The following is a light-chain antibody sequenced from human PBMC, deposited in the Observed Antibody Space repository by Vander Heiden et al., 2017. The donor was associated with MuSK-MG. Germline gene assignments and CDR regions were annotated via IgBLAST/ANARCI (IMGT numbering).Light chain of an antibody. Sequence: SYELTQLPSVPLSPGQTASITCSGDKLGDKYACWYQQKPGQSPVLVIYQDSKRPSGIPERFSGSNSGNTATLTISGTQAMDEADYYCQAWDSSTGVFGTGTKVTVL. CDR3: QAWDSSTGV. V-gene: IGLV3-1*01. J-gene: IGLJ1*01. CDR2: QDS. CDR1: KLGDKY.